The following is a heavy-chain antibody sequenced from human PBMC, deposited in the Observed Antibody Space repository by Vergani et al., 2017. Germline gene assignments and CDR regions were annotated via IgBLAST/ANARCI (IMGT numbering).Heavy chain of an antibody. CDR3: ARDRQDSSGSPMFDP. D-gene: IGHD3-22*01. Sequence: QLQLQESGSGLVKPSQTLSLTCAVSGGSISSGGYSWSWIRQPPGKGLEWIGYIYHSGSTYYNPSLKSRVTISVDRSKNQFSLKLSSVTAADTAVYYCARDRQDSSGSPMFDPWGQGTLVTVSS. CDR2: IYHSGST. CDR1: GGSISSGGYS. J-gene: IGHJ5*02. V-gene: IGHV4-30-2*01.